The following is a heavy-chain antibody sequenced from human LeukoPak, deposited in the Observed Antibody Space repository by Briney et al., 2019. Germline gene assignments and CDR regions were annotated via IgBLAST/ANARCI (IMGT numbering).Heavy chain of an antibody. CDR3: ASDVTVAAVRMAFDV. Sequence: GASVKVSCKASGYIFSSYGISWVRQAPGQGLEWMGRIVPILGVAIYPQKFQDRVTITADKSTSTAYMEVTSLTSDDTAMYYCASDVTVAAVRMAFDVWGRGTMVTVSS. J-gene: IGHJ3*01. CDR1: GYIFSSYG. CDR2: IVPILGVA. D-gene: IGHD2-15*01. V-gene: IGHV1-69*04.